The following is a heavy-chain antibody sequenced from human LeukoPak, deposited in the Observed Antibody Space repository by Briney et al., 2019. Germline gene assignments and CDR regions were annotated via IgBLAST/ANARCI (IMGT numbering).Heavy chain of an antibody. V-gene: IGHV1-69*13. J-gene: IGHJ4*02. CDR1: GGTFSSYA. Sequence: GASVKVSCKASGGTFSSYAISWVRQAPGRGLEWMGGIIPIFGTANYAQKFQGRVTITAVESMSTAYMELSSLRSEDTAVYYCARGWLAETTVVTPYNYWGQGTLVTVSS. D-gene: IGHD4-23*01. CDR2: IIPIFGTA. CDR3: ARGWLAETTVVTPYNY.